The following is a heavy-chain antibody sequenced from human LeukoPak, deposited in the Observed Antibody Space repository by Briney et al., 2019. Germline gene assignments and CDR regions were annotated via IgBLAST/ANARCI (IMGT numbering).Heavy chain of an antibody. CDR1: GGTFSSYA. Sequence: GSSVKVSFKASGGTFSSYAISWVRQAPGQGLEWTGGIIPIFGTANYAQKFQGRVTITADESTSTAYMELSSLRSEDTAVYYCARGSDYVWGSYRYFLFDYWGQGTLVTVSS. J-gene: IGHJ4*02. V-gene: IGHV1-69*01. CDR2: IIPIFGTA. CDR3: ARGSDYVWGSYRYFLFDY. D-gene: IGHD3-16*02.